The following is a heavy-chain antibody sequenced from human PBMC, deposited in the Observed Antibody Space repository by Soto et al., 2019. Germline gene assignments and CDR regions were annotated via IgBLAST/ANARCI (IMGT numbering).Heavy chain of an antibody. V-gene: IGHV3-23*01. CDR3: AKGTRLNCFDP. CDR1: AFTFSSYA. Sequence: GGSLRLSCAVSAFTFSSYAMSWVRQAPGKGLEWVSAISGSGGSTYYADSVKGRFTIPRDNSKNTLYLQMNSLRARDTGVYYCAKGTRLNCFDPWGQGTLVTVSS. J-gene: IGHJ5*02. D-gene: IGHD2-2*01. CDR2: ISGSGGST.